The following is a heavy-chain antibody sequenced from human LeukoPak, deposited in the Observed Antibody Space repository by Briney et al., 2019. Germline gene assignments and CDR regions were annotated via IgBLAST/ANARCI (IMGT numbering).Heavy chain of an antibody. V-gene: IGHV4-31*03. CDR3: AIHVGYCSGGSCYSPLYYFDY. CDR2: IYYSGST. CDR1: GGSISSGGYY. J-gene: IGHJ4*02. Sequence: SQILSLTCTVSGGSISSGGYYWSWIRQHPGKGLEWIGYIYYSGSTYYNPSLKSRVTISVDTSKNQFSLKLSSVTAADTAVYYCAIHVGYCSGGSCYSPLYYFDYWGQGTLVTVSS. D-gene: IGHD2-15*01.